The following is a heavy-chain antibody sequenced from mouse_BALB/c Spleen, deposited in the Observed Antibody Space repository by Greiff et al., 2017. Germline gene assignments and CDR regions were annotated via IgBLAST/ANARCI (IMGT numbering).Heavy chain of an antibody. J-gene: IGHJ3*01. CDR2: IYPGDGDT. D-gene: IGHD2-10*02. CDR1: GYTFTSYW. CDR3: ARAGRYGSYPAWFAY. V-gene: IGHV1-87*01. Sequence: VKLMESGAELARPGASVKLSCKASGYTFTSYWMQWVKQRPGQGLEWIGAIYPGDGDTRYTQKFEGKATLTADKSSSTAYMQLSSLASEDAAVYYCARAGRYGSYPAWFAYWGQGTLVTVSA.